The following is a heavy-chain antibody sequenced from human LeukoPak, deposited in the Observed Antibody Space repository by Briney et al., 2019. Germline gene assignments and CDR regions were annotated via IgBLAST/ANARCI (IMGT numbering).Heavy chain of an antibody. Sequence: GGSLRLSCAASGFIFGKYWMSWVRQAPGKGLEWVSVIYSGGSTYYADSVKGRFTISTDNSRNTLYLQMNSLRAEDTAVYYCARDGYSSGYFDFWGQGTLVTVSS. D-gene: IGHD3-22*01. CDR3: ARDGYSSGYFDF. CDR2: IYSGGST. V-gene: IGHV3-53*01. CDR1: GFIFGKYW. J-gene: IGHJ4*02.